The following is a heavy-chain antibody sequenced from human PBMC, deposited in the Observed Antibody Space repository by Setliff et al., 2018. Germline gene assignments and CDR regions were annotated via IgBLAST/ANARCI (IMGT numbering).Heavy chain of an antibody. Sequence: SETLSLTCAVYGGSFSGYYWSWIRQPPGKGLEWIGEINHSGSTNYNPSLKGRVTISVDTSKNQFSLKLNSVTAADMAVYYCAREQWLDPPGYYYMDVWAKGTTVTVSS. CDR3: AREQWLDPPGYYYMDV. D-gene: IGHD6-19*01. CDR2: INHSGST. J-gene: IGHJ6*03. V-gene: IGHV4-34*01. CDR1: GGSFSGYY.